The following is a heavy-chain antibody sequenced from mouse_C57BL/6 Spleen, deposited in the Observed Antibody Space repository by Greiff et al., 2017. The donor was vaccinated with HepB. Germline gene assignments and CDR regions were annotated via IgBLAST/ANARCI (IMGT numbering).Heavy chain of an antibody. Sequence: VQLKQSGPELVKPGASVKISCKASGYSFTDYNMNWVKQSNGKSLEWIGVINPNYGTTSYNQKFKGKATLTVDQSSSTAYMQLNSLTFEDSAVYYCARSYYYGSSPYAMDYWGQGTSVTVSS. CDR2: INPNYGTT. CDR1: GYSFTDYN. D-gene: IGHD1-1*01. CDR3: ARSYYYGSSPYAMDY. V-gene: IGHV1-39*01. J-gene: IGHJ4*01.